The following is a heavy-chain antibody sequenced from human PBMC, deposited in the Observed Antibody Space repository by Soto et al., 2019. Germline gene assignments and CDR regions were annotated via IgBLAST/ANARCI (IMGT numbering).Heavy chain of an antibody. Sequence: EVQLLESGGGLVRPGGSLRLSCAASGFTFSSYAMSWVRQAPGKGLEWVSAISGSGGSTYYADSVKGRFTISRDNSKNTLYLQMNSLRAEDTAVYYCANNLALPYCGGDCYSGYWGQGTLVTVSS. V-gene: IGHV3-23*01. CDR1: GFTFSSYA. D-gene: IGHD2-21*02. CDR2: ISGSGGST. CDR3: ANNLALPYCGGDCYSGY. J-gene: IGHJ4*02.